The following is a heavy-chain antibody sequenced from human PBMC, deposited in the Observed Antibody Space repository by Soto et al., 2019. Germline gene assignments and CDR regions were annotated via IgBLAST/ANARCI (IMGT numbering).Heavy chain of an antibody. CDR1: GGSFSGYY. D-gene: IGHD3-10*01. Sequence: SDTLSLTCAVYGGSFSGYYWSWIRQPPGKGLKWIGEINHSGSTNYNPSLKSRVTISVDTSKNQFSLKLSSVTAADTAVYYCASVGSRRGYGSGSYYPGGQKSWFDPWGQGTLVTVS. V-gene: IGHV4-34*01. CDR3: ASVGSRRGYGSGSYYPGGQKSWFDP. J-gene: IGHJ5*02. CDR2: INHSGST.